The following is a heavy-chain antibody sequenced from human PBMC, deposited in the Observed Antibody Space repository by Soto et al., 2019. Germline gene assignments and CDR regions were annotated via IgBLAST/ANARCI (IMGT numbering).Heavy chain of an antibody. CDR3: AKDAVYNDGLWLMDH. Sequence: EVQLLASGGGLVQPGGSLRLSCTASGLPHSSFAMMWVRQAPGKGLECVSGIYGSGRGIEYADSVKGRFTISRDNSKNTVYLQMTDLRADDTAVYYCAKDAVYNDGLWLMDHWGQGTQVTVSS. CDR1: GLPHSSFA. D-gene: IGHD2-21*01. V-gene: IGHV3-23*05. J-gene: IGHJ4*02. CDR2: IYGSGRGI.